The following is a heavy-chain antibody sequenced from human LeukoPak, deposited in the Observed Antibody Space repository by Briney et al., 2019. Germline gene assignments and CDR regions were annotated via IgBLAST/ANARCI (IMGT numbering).Heavy chain of an antibody. D-gene: IGHD3-3*01. CDR1: EFTFSSYA. J-gene: IGHJ5*02. CDR3: ARGSYDFWSGYYH. V-gene: IGHV3-30-3*01. Sequence: PGGSLRLSCAASEFTFSSYAMHWVRQAPGKGLEWVAVISYDGSNKYYADSVKGRFTISRDNSKSTLYVQMNSLRAEDTAVYYCARGSYDFWSGYYHWGQGTLVTVSS. CDR2: ISYDGSNK.